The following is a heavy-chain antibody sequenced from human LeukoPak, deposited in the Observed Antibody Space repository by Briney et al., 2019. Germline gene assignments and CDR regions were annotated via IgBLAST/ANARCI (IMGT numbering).Heavy chain of an antibody. J-gene: IGHJ5*02. D-gene: IGHD3-16*02. Sequence: NTSQALSLTYTVSGDSISTYYWSWLRQPPGNGLEWIGCVYNSGSAEYNPSLKSRATISVDTSKNQFSLRLTSATAADTAVYYCARVRSRLGEFSPWGQGTLVTVSS. V-gene: IGHV4-59*01. CDR1: GDSISTYY. CDR2: VYNSGSA. CDR3: ARVRSRLGEFSP.